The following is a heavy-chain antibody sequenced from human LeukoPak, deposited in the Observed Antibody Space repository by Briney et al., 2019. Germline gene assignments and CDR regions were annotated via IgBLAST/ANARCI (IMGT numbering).Heavy chain of an antibody. CDR3: ARVMSDSSYDAFDI. CDR2: INHSGST. CDR1: GGSFSGYY. J-gene: IGHJ3*02. Sequence: SETLSLTCAVYGGSFSGYYWSWIRQPPGKGLEWIGEINHSGSTNYNPSLKSRVTISVDTSKNQFSLKLSPVTAADTAVYYCARVMSDSSYDAFDIWGQGTMVTVSS. D-gene: IGHD3-22*01. V-gene: IGHV4-34*01.